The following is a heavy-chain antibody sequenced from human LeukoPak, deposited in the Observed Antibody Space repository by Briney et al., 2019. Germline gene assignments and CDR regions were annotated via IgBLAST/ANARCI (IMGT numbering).Heavy chain of an antibody. Sequence: ASVKVSCKASGYTFTGYYMHWVRQSPGQGLEWMGWVNPNSGGTNYAQKFQGRVTMTRDTSISTAYMELSRLRSDDTAVYYCARDSVGYDFWSGYWRGYRHYFDYWGQGTLVTVSS. J-gene: IGHJ4*02. D-gene: IGHD3-3*01. CDR3: ARDSVGYDFWSGYWRGYRHYFDY. V-gene: IGHV1-2*02. CDR1: GYTFTGYY. CDR2: VNPNSGGT.